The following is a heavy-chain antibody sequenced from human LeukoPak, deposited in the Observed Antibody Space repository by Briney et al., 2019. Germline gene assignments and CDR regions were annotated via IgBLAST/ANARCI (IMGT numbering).Heavy chain of an antibody. CDR2: ISHGGGP. J-gene: IGHJ5*02. D-gene: IGHD2-8*02. V-gene: IGHV4-34*01. CDR1: GGSIRGYF. CDR3: ARGRGAGDVVLLAVAMQDWFDP. Sequence: PSETLSLTCAVYGGSIRGYFWSWIRQPPGKGLEWIGEISHGGGPNHNPSLKSRVTMSGDRSKNQFSLKLSSVTVADTAVYYCARGRGAGDVVLLAVAMQDWFDPWGQGSLVTVSS.